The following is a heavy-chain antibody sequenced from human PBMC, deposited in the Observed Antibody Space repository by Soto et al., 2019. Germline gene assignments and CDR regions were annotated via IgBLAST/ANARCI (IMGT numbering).Heavy chain of an antibody. CDR2: NYYSGST. Sequence: QVQLQESGPGLVKPSQTLSLTCTVSGGSISSGGYYWSWIRQHPGKGLEWIGYNYYSGSTYYNPSLKSRVTISVDTSKNQFSLKLSSVTAADTAVYYCARDQTGYYDSSGYFDPWGQGTLVTVSS. D-gene: IGHD3-22*01. CDR3: ARDQTGYYDSSGYFDP. V-gene: IGHV4-31*03. J-gene: IGHJ5*02. CDR1: GGSISSGGYY.